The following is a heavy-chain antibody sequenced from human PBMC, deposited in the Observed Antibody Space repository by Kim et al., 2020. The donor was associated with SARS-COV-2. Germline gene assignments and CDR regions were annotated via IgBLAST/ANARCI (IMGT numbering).Heavy chain of an antibody. CDR2: IYYSGST. CDR3: AIPRWLQSAGNFDY. D-gene: IGHD5-12*01. J-gene: IGHJ4*02. Sequence: SETLSLTCTVSGGSISSGGYYWSWIRQHPGKGLEWIGYIYYSGSTYYNPSLKSRVTISVDTSKNQFSLKLSSVTAADTAMYYCAIPRWLQSAGNFDYWGQGTLVTVSS. V-gene: IGHV4-31*03. CDR1: GGSISSGGYY.